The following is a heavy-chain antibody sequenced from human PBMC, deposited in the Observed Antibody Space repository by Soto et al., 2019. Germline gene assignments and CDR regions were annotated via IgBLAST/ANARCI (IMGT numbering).Heavy chain of an antibody. Sequence: SETLSLTCTVSGDSMTSGDYSWSWIRQPPGKGLEWLGYIYRTGNTHYSPSLKSRVSISQDRSKNQFSLELTSVTAADTAVYYCARGDYQYSIDYWGQGTLVTV. V-gene: IGHV4-30-2*01. J-gene: IGHJ4*02. CDR3: ARGDYQYSIDY. CDR2: IYRTGNT. CDR1: GDSMTSGDYS. D-gene: IGHD2-2*01.